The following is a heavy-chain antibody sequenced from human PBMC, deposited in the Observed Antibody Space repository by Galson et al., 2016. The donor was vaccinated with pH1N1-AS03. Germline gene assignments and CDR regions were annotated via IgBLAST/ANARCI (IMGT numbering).Heavy chain of an antibody. J-gene: IGHJ4*02. D-gene: IGHD3-3*01. CDR1: GFAFDDYA. V-gene: IGHV3-9*01. Sequence: SLRLSCAASGFAFDDYAVHWVRQRPGKGLEWVAGISWNSGRMGYADFVKGRFIISRDNAKNSVYLQMSSLRAEDTDVYYCAKDKSPGVAATEVYCFESWGQGALVTVSS. CDR2: ISWNSGRM. CDR3: AKDKSPGVAATEVYCFES.